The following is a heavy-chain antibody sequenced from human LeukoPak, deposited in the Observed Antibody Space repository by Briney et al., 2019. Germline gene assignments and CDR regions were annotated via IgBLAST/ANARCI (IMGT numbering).Heavy chain of an antibody. Sequence: SETLSLTCTVSGGSISSYYWSWIRQPPGKGLEWIGYIYYSGSTNYNPSLKSRVTISVDTSKNQFSLKLSSVTAADTAVYYCARARQGGLDYWGQGTLVTVSS. CDR2: IYYSGST. CDR1: GGSISSYY. V-gene: IGHV4-59*01. J-gene: IGHJ4*02. CDR3: ARARQGGLDY.